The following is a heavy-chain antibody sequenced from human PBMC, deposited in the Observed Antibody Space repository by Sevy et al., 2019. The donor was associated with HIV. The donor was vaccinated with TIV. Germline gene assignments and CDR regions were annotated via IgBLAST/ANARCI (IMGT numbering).Heavy chain of an antibody. Sequence: GGSLRLSCAASGFTFSSYAMHWVRQAPGKGLEWVAVISYDGSNKYYADSVKGRFTISRDNSKNTLYLQMNSLRAEDTAVYYCARDWALGYGDYDYYYYYGMDVWGPGTTVTVSS. V-gene: IGHV3-30-3*01. CDR1: GFTFSSYA. J-gene: IGHJ6*02. D-gene: IGHD4-17*01. CDR3: ARDWALGYGDYDYYYYYGMDV. CDR2: ISYDGSNK.